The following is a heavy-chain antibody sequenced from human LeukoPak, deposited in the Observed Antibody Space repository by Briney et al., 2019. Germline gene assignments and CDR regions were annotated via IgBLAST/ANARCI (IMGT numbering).Heavy chain of an antibody. D-gene: IGHD3-22*01. J-gene: IGHJ4*02. CDR3: ARIGDGDSRGYYY. CDR1: GFTFSSYW. Sequence: GGSPRLSCAASGFTFSSYWMHWVRQAPGKGLVWVSRINGDGSSTSYADSVKGRFTSSRDNAKNTLYLQMNSLRAEDTAVYYCARIGDGDSRGYYYWGQGTLVTVSS. CDR2: INGDGSST. V-gene: IGHV3-74*01.